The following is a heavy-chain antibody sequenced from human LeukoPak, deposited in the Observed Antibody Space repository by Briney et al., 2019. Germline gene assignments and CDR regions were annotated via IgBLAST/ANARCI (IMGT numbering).Heavy chain of an antibody. V-gene: IGHV3-53*01. D-gene: IGHD6-19*01. CDR1: GFTVSGNY. CDR2: IYSDDTT. J-gene: IGHJ4*02. Sequence: GGSLRLSCAVSGFTVSGNYMSWIRQAPGKGLEWVSLIYSDDTTLYADSVKGRFTISRDNSKNTLYLQMNSLRAEDSAIYYCARGHSAWYDYWGQGTLVTVSS. CDR3: ARGHSAWYDY.